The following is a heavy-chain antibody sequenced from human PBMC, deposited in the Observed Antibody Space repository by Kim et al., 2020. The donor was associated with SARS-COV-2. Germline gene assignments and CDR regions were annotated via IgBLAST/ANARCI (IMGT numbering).Heavy chain of an antibody. CDR1: GGSFSGYY. Sequence: SETLSLTCAVYGGSFSGYYWSWIRQPPGKGLEWVGEINNSGSTNYNPSLKSRVTISVDTSKNQFSLNLSSVTAADTAVYYCARARGRSIATAGSKYYFDYWGQGTLVTVSS. D-gene: IGHD6-13*01. V-gene: IGHV4-34*01. J-gene: IGHJ4*02. CDR2: INNSGST. CDR3: ARARGRSIATAGSKYYFDY.